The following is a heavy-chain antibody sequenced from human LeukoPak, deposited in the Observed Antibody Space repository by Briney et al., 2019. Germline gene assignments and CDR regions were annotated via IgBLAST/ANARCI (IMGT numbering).Heavy chain of an antibody. J-gene: IGHJ4*02. CDR1: GYSFTNYY. Sequence: ASVKVSCKASGYSFTNYYMHWVRQAPGQGLEWMGMINPSGASTTYAQNFQGRVAMTRDMSTSTVYMELSSLTSEDTAVYYCARTRGYYFDHWGQGTLVTVSS. CDR3: ARTRGYYFDH. CDR2: INPSGAST. V-gene: IGHV1-46*01.